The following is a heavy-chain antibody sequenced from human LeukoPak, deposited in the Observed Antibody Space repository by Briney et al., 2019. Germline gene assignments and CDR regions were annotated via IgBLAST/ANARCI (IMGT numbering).Heavy chain of an antibody. CDR2: INQDGSDK. D-gene: IGHD1-1*01. V-gene: IGHV3-7*05. Sequence: PGGSLRLSCAASGFTFSSYLMSWVRQAPGTGLDWVANINQDGSDKYYVDSVKGRFTISRDNAKNSLYLQMNSLRAEDTAVYYCARTTDYWGQGTLVTVSS. CDR3: ARTTDY. J-gene: IGHJ4*02. CDR1: GFTFSSYL.